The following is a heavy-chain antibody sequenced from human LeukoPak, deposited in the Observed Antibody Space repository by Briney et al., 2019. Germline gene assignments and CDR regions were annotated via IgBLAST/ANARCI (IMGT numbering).Heavy chain of an antibody. V-gene: IGHV4-34*01. J-gene: IGHJ4*02. CDR1: GESFSGYY. Sequence: SETLSLTCAVYGESFSGYYWSWIRQPLGKGLEWIGEINHSGSTNYNPSLKSRVTISVDTSKNQFSLKLNSVTAADTAVYYCARVAVTGTFDYWGQGTLVTVSS. D-gene: IGHD1-7*01. CDR2: INHSGST. CDR3: ARVAVTGTFDY.